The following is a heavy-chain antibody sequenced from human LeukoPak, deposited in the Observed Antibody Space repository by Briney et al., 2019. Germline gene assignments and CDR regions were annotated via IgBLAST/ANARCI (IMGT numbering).Heavy chain of an antibody. J-gene: IGHJ6*03. D-gene: IGHD7-27*01. V-gene: IGHV4-30-2*01. CDR2: IYHSGST. CDR1: GGSISSGGYS. CDR3: ARGANWGSDYYYYYYMDV. Sequence: SETLSLTCAVSGGSISSGGYSWSWLRQPPGKGLEWIGYIYHSGSTYYNPSLKSRVTISVDRSKNQFSLKLSSVTAADTAVYYCARGANWGSDYYYYYYMDVWGKGATVTVSS.